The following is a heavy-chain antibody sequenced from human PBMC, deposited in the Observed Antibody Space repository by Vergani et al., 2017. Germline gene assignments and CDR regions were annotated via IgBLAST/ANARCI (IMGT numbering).Heavy chain of an antibody. CDR3: EGWYYGSGSYHGMDV. CDR2: IIPIFGTA. V-gene: IGHV1-69*01. Sequence: QVQLVQSGAEVKKPGSSVKVSCKASGGTFSSYAISWVRQAPGQGLEWMGGIIPIFGTANYAQKFHGRVTITADESTSTAYMELSSLRSEDMAVYYCEGWYYGSGSYHGMDVWGQGTTVTVSS. D-gene: IGHD3-10*01. J-gene: IGHJ6*02. CDR1: GGTFSSYA.